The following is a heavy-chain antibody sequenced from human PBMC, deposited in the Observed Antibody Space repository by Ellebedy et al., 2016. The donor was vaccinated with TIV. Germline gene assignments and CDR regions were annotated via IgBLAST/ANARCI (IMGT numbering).Heavy chain of an antibody. CDR1: GFTVXNEY. CDR3: ARGWGGGRYL. CDR2: IYGGSNT. J-gene: IGHJ5*02. D-gene: IGHD1-26*01. V-gene: IGHV3-66*01. Sequence: GESLKISCAASGFTVXNEYLRWVRHSPGKGLEWVSVIYGGSNTHYADSVKGRFTISRDNSKNTLFLQMNSLKVEDTAVYYCARGWGGGRYLWGQGTLVTVSS.